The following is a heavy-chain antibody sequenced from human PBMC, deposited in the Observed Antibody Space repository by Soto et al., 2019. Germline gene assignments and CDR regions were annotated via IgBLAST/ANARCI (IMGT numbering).Heavy chain of an antibody. CDR1: GFTFSTYG. CDR2: ISYDGTNK. J-gene: IGHJ6*02. CDR3: AIVSDRHYAMDV. V-gene: IGHV3-30*03. Sequence: GGSLRLSXAGSGFTFSTYGMHWVRQAPGKGLEWVAVISYDGTNKYYIVSVKGRFTVSRDNSKNTLYLLMNSLRPDDKAMYYCAIVSDRHYAMDVWGQGTTVTVSS.